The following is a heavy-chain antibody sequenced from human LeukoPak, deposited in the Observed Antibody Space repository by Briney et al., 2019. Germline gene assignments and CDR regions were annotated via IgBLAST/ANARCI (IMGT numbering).Heavy chain of an antibody. CDR3: ARFTMMSVDAFDI. CDR2: ISGSGGST. CDR1: GFTFSSYA. J-gene: IGHJ3*02. Sequence: PGGSLRLSCAASGFTFSSYAMSWVRQAPGKGLEWVSAISGSGGSTYYADSVKGRFTISRDNSKNTLYLQMNSLRAEDTAVYYCARFTMMSVDAFDIWGQGTMVTVSS. D-gene: IGHD3-22*01. V-gene: IGHV3-23*01.